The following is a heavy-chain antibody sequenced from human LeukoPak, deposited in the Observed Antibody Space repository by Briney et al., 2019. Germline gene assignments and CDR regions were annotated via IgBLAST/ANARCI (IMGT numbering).Heavy chain of an antibody. CDR3: ARVSTTIPPHHPQPREDYYYYYGMDV. J-gene: IGHJ6*02. D-gene: IGHD3-9*01. V-gene: IGHV4-59*01. Sequence: SETLSLTCTVSGGSISSYYWSWIRQPPGKGLEWIGYIYYSGSTNYNPSLKSRVTISVDTSKNQFSLKLSSVTAADTAVYYCARVSTTIPPHHPQPREDYYYYYGMDVWGQGTTVTVSS. CDR1: GGSISSYY. CDR2: IYYSGST.